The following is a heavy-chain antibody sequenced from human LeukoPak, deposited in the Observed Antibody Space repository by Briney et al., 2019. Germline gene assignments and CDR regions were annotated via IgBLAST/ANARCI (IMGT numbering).Heavy chain of an antibody. J-gene: IGHJ1*01. CDR1: GFTFSNAW. V-gene: IGHV3-48*04. CDR2: ISSSGSTI. CDR3: ARQGRYRYYYDSSGHISH. D-gene: IGHD3-22*01. Sequence: QAGGSLRLSCAASGFTFSNAWMNWVRQAPGKGLEGVSYISSSGSTIYYADSVKGRFTISRDNAKNSLYLQMNSLRAEDTAVYYCARQGRYRYYYDSSGHISHWGQGTLVTVSS.